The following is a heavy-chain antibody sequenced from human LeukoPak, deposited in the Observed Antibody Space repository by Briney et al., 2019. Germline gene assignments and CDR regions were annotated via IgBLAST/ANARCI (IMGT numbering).Heavy chain of an antibody. CDR2: IRYDGSNK. Sequence: GGSLRLSCAASGFTFSSYGMHWVRQAPGKGLEWVAFIRYDGSNKYYADSVKGRFTISRDNSKNTLYLQMNSLRAEDTAVYYCTRQRSRYSSSLNWFDPWGQGTLVTVSS. CDR1: GFTFSSYG. CDR3: TRQRSRYSSSLNWFDP. V-gene: IGHV3-30*02. J-gene: IGHJ5*02. D-gene: IGHD6-13*01.